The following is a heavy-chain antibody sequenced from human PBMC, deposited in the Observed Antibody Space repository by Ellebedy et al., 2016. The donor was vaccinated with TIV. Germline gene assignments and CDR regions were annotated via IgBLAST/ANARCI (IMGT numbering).Heavy chain of an antibody. CDR3: ARGMYYGTNVFDL. V-gene: IGHV1-2*04. D-gene: IGHD1-7*01. CDR1: GYTFSAHF. J-gene: IGHJ3*01. CDR2: VNPVGGGS. Sequence: ASVKVSCKASGYTFSAHFVHWVRQAPGQGPEWMGWVNPVGGGSDRAPKFQGWVTMTRDSSTNTVYMELRRLKPDDTAIYYCARGMYYGTNVFDLWGPGTLVTVSP.